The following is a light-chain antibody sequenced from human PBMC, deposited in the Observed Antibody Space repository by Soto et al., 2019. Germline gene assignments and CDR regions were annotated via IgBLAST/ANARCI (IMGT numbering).Light chain of an antibody. CDR2: AAF. CDR3: QQYNSYFRT. V-gene: IGKV1-39*01. CDR1: HNITTY. Sequence: INVNKKPSCLSAFVRDSVTITCRASHNITTYLNLYRPKPGKAPKLPIYAAFSLQSGVPSRFSCSGSETEFTLTIASLQPDDFATYYCQQYNSYFRTFGQGTKVDIK. J-gene: IGKJ1*01.